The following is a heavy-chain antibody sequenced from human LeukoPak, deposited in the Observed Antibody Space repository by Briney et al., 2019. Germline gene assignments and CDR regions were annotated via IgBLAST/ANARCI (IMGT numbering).Heavy chain of an antibody. Sequence: SVKVSCKASGGTFSSYAISWVRQAPGQGLEWMGGIIPIFGTANYAQKFQGRVTITTDESTSTAYMELSSLRPEDTAVYYCARTRISGSYYIHWGQGTLVTVSS. CDR3: ARTRISGSYYIH. J-gene: IGHJ4*02. CDR1: GGTFSSYA. D-gene: IGHD1-26*01. CDR2: IIPIFGTA. V-gene: IGHV1-69*05.